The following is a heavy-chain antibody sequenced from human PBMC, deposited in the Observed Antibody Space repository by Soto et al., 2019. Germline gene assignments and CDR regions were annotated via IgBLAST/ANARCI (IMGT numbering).Heavy chain of an antibody. J-gene: IGHJ5*02. Sequence: QITLKESGPTLVKPTQTLTLTCTFSGFSLSTSGVGVGWIRQPPGKALEWLALIYWDDDKRYSPSLKSRLTIPKDPPKNQVVLTMTNMDPVDTAPYYWAPSLYDYVWGTNWFDPWGQGTLVTVSS. V-gene: IGHV2-5*02. D-gene: IGHD3-16*01. CDR1: GFSLSTSGVG. CDR3: APSLYDYVWGTNWFDP. CDR2: IYWDDDK.